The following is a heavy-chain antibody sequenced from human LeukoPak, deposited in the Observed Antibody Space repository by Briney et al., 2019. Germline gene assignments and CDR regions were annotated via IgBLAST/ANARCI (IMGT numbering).Heavy chain of an antibody. CDR2: INSDGSST. Sequence: GGSLRLSCAASGFTFSSYWMHWVRQAPGKGLVWVSRINSDGSSTSYADSVKGRFTISRDNAKNSLYLQMSSLRAEDTAVYYCAKVRDGYKPPKLSSYYYMDVWGKGTTVTISS. CDR3: AKVRDGYKPPKLSSYYYMDV. V-gene: IGHV3-74*01. J-gene: IGHJ6*03. CDR1: GFTFSSYW. D-gene: IGHD5-24*01.